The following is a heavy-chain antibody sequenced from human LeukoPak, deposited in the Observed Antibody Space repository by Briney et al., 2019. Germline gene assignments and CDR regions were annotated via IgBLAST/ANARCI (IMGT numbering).Heavy chain of an antibody. CDR1: GYTFTSYG. D-gene: IGHD3-22*01. CDR3: ASTTSYYYDSSGYYPKRGEDAFDI. Sequence: VASVKVSCKASGYTFTSYGISWVRQAPGQGLEWMGWISAYNGNTNYAQKLQGRVTMTTDTSTSTAYMELRSLRSDDTAVYYCASTTSYYYDSSGYYPKRGEDAFDIWGQGTLVTVSS. V-gene: IGHV1-18*01. J-gene: IGHJ3*02. CDR2: ISAYNGNT.